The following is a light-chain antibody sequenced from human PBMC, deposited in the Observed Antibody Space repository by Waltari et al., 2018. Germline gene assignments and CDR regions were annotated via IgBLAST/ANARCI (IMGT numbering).Light chain of an antibody. CDR3: QQRSNWPGT. J-gene: IGKJ1*01. CDR2: AAS. V-gene: IGKV3-11*01. CDR1: QSVRNY. Sequence: DIVLTQSPATLSLSPGERATLSCRASQSVRNYLAWYQQRPGQAPRLLIYAASNRATGIPDRFSGSGSETDFTLTISSLEPEDFAVYYCQQRSNWPGTFGQGTKVEIK.